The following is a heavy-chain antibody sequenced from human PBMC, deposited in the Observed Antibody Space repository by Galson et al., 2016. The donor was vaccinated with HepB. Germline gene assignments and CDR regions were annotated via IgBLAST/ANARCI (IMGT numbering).Heavy chain of an antibody. D-gene: IGHD6-19*01. Sequence: GWIRQPPGKGLEWIGSIHYTGTTYYNPSLKSRVNISADTSKNQFSLNLTSVTAADTAVYYCARDGGYSSGWTPFDYWGHGTLVTVSS. J-gene: IGHJ4*01. CDR3: ARDGGYSSGWTPFDY. CDR2: IHYTGTT. V-gene: IGHV4-38-2*02.